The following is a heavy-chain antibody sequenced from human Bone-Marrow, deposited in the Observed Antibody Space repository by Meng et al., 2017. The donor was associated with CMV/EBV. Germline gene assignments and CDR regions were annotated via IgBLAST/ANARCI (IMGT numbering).Heavy chain of an antibody. J-gene: IGHJ4*02. CDR2: ISGSGDST. Sequence: GESLKISCAASGFTFTSYAMSWVRQAPGKGPEWVSAISGSGDSTYYADSVKGRFTISRDNSKNTLIVQMNSLRAEDTALYYCARWSRGYSGYGAIIDWGQGTLVTVSS. CDR3: ARWSRGYSGYGAIID. CDR1: GFTFTSYA. V-gene: IGHV3-23*01. D-gene: IGHD5-12*01.